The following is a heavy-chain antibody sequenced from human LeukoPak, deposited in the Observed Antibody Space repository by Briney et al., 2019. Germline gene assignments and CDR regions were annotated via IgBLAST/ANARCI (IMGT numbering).Heavy chain of an antibody. CDR1: EFTFSAYW. J-gene: IGHJ4*02. V-gene: IGHV3-74*01. D-gene: IGHD6-25*01. CDR3: ARENSAAAADY. Sequence: GGSLRLSCAASEFTFSAYWMHWVRQAPGKGLVWVSRIRGDGSMTNYADSVKGRFAISRDNAKNTLYLQMNSLRLEDTAVYYCARENSAAAADYWGQGTVVTVSS. CDR2: IRGDGSMT.